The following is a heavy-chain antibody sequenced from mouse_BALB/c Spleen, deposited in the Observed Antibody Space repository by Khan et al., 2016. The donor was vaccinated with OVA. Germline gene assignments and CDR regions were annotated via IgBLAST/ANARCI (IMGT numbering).Heavy chain of an antibody. CDR2: IDSSTGYT. J-gene: IGHJ3*01. D-gene: IGHD2-1*01. V-gene: IGHV1-7*01. CDR1: GYTITTDW. Sequence: QVQLQQSGAELSKPAASVTMSCKASGYTITTDWVHWVKRRPGRSMEGSIYIDSSTGYTEYSQKFKSKTTLTTDKSTNQAYLQLNCVTAEDSAVYYCSIRRLYGIFAYWGQGTLVTVSA. CDR3: SIRRLYGIFAY.